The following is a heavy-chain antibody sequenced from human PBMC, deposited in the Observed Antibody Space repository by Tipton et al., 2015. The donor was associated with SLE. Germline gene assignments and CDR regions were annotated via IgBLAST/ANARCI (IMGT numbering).Heavy chain of an antibody. D-gene: IGHD5-24*01. J-gene: IGHJ4*02. V-gene: IGHV4-34*01. CDR2: INHSGST. CDR3: ARDAYNGFDY. Sequence: GLVKPSETLSLTCAVSGGSFSVSYWSWIRQPPGKGLEWIGEINHSGSTNSNPSLKSRVTISVDTSKNHFSLRLTSVTAADTAVYYCARDAYNGFDYWGQGALVTVSS. CDR1: GGSFSVSY.